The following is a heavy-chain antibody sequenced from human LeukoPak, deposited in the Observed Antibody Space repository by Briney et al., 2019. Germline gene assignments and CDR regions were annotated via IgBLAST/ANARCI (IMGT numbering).Heavy chain of an antibody. D-gene: IGHD4-17*01. CDR3: ARDSSPYTVATDDSFDI. V-gene: IGHV3-30*04. CDR2: ISYDGSNQ. CDR1: GFTFSNYA. J-gene: IGHJ3*02. Sequence: PGGSLRLSCAASGFTFSNYAMHWVRQAPGKGLEWVAVISYDGSNQYYADSVKGRFTISRDNSKNTLYLQMNSLRAEDTAVFYCARDSSPYTVATDDSFDIWGQGTMVTVSS.